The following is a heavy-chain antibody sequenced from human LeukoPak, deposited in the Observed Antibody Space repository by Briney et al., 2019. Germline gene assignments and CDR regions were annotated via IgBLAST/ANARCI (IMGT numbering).Heavy chain of an antibody. V-gene: IGHV3-33*01. CDR2: IRYGGSHQ. CDR3: ARDSGTWFYLQD. Sequence: AGRSLRLSCAASGFSFGSYGMHWVRQAPGKGLEWVAFIRYGGSHQFYADSVRGRFTISRDNPKNTLYLQMNSLRGGDTAVYFCARDSGTWFYLQDWGQGILVTVSS. CDR1: GFSFGSYG. D-gene: IGHD2/OR15-2a*01. J-gene: IGHJ1*01.